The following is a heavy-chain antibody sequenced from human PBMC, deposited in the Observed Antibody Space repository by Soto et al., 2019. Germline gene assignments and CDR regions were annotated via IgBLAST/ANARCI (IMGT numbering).Heavy chain of an antibody. V-gene: IGHV3-23*01. CDR2: ISGSGGST. D-gene: IGHD6-19*01. CDR3: AKVFWQWLENSWFDP. J-gene: IGHJ5*02. Sequence: EVQLLESGGGLVQPGGSLRLSCAASGFTFSSYAMSWVRQAPGKGLEWVSAISGSGGSTYYADSVKGRFTISRDNSKNTLYLQMTSLRAEDTAVYYCAKVFWQWLENSWFDPWGQGTLVTVSS. CDR1: GFTFSSYA.